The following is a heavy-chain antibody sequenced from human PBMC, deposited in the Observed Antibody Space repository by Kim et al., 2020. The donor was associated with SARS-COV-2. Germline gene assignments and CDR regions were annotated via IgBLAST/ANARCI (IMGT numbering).Heavy chain of an antibody. D-gene: IGHD4-17*01. J-gene: IGHJ6*02. V-gene: IGHV1-8*01. CDR3: TRDDYPRGLDV. CDR1: GYTFPNYD. CDR2: MNPNSGNT. Sequence: ASVKVSCKASGYTFPNYDINWVRQATGQGLEWMGWMNPNSGNTGYAQKFHGRVTMTRDTSTSTAYMELSSLRSEDAAVYYCTRDDYPRGLDVWGQGTTVTVSS.